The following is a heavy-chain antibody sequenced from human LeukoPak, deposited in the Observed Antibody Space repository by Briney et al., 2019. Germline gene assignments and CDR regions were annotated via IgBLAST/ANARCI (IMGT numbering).Heavy chain of an antibody. V-gene: IGHV1-18*01. D-gene: IGHD4-17*01. CDR3: ARDLSLGRHDDGEPFDY. CDR2: ISGYNGNT. Sequence: GASVKVSCKTSGYTFSNHGISWVRQAPGQGLEWMGWISGYNGNTNYVQKFRGRITMTTDTSTSTAYLQLRSLSSDDTALYYCARDLSLGRHDDGEPFDYWGQGTLVTVSS. J-gene: IGHJ4*02. CDR1: GYTFSNHG.